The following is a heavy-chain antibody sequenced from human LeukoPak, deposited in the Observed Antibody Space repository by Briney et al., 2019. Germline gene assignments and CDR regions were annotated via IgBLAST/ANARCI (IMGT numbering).Heavy chain of an antibody. CDR1: GFTFSSYG. V-gene: IGHV3-30*18. D-gene: IGHD3-3*01. J-gene: IGHJ4*02. CDR2: ISYDGSNK. Sequence: GGSLRLSCAASGFTFSSYGMHWVRQAPGKGLEWVAVISYDGSNKYYADSVKGRFTISRDNSKNTLYLQMNSLRAEDTAVYYCAKDHRFLGLTPDYWGPGTLVTVSS. CDR3: AKDHRFLGLTPDY.